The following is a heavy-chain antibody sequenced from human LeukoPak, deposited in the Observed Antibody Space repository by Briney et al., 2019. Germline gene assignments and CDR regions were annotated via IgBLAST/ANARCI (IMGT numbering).Heavy chain of an antibody. CDR1: GYTFTGYY. V-gene: IGHV1-2*02. Sequence: ASVKVSCKASGYTFTGYYMHWVRQAPGQGLEWMGWINPNSGGTNYAQKFQGRVTMTRDTSISTAYMELSRLRSDDTAVYYCARGLGAAAAIIDCWGQGTLVTVSS. CDR2: INPNSGGT. CDR3: ARGLGAAAAIIDC. J-gene: IGHJ4*02. D-gene: IGHD6-13*01.